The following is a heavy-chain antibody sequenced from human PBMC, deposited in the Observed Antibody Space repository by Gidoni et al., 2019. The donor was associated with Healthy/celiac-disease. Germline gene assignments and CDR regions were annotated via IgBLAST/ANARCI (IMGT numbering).Heavy chain of an antibody. CDR2: IKSKTDGGTA. V-gene: IGHV3-15*07. J-gene: IGHJ4*02. CDR1: GFTFSNAW. CDR3: TTDLGGTYYEGDY. Sequence: EVQLVESGGGLVKPGGSLRLSCAASGFTFSNAWMHWVRQAPGKGLELVGRIKSKTDGGTADYAAPVKGRFTISRDDSKNTLFLQMNSLKTEDTAVFYCTTDLGGTYYEGDYWGQGTLVTVSS. D-gene: IGHD1-26*01.